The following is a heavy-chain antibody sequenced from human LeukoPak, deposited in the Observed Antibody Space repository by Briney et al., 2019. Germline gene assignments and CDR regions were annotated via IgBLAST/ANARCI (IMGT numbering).Heavy chain of an antibody. CDR2: IYYSGST. CDR3: ARPRGYSGYD. Sequence: SETLSLTCTVSGGSISSYYWTWIRQPPGKGLEWIGYIYYSGSTNYNPSLKSRVTISVDTSKNQFSLKLSSVTAADTAVYYCARPRGYSGYDWGQGTMVTVSS. D-gene: IGHD5-12*01. J-gene: IGHJ3*01. V-gene: IGHV4-59*12. CDR1: GGSISSYY.